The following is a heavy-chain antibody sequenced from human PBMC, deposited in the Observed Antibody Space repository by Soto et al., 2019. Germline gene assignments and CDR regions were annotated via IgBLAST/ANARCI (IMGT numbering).Heavy chain of an antibody. Sequence: PAGSLSLSCPASGFTFSSYPMSWVRQSPAMGLEWVSAISGSGGSTYYADSVRGRFTISRDNSKNMLYLQMNSLRAEDTAVYYCARKYYYDSSGYYHVYWGQGTLVPV. D-gene: IGHD3-22*01. V-gene: IGHV3-23*01. J-gene: IGHJ4*02. CDR1: GFTFSSYP. CDR3: ARKYYYDSSGYYHVY. CDR2: ISGSGGST.